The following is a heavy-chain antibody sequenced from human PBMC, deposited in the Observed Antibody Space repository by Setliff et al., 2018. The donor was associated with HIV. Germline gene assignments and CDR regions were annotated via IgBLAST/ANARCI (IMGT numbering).Heavy chain of an antibody. CDR2: ISHSGST. CDR1: GYSISSGYY. CDR3: ARLVEAYDSSGYFFNWFDP. J-gene: IGHJ5*02. Sequence: SEALSLTCVVSGYSISSGYYWGWIRQPPGKGLEWIASISHSGSTYHNPSLKSRVTISVDTSKKQFSLKLSSVTAADTAVYYCARLVEAYDSSGYFFNWFDPWGQGTLVTVSS. D-gene: IGHD3-22*01. V-gene: IGHV4-38-2*01.